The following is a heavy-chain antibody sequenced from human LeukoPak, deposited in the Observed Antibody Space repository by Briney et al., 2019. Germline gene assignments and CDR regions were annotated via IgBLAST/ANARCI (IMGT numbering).Heavy chain of an antibody. V-gene: IGHV2-5*02. Sequence: SGPTLVNPTQTLTLTCTFSGFSLSTSGVGVGWIRQPPGKALEWLALIYWDDDKRYSPSLKSRLTITKDTSKNPVVLTMPNMDPVDTATHYCAHSDGYSSGWKTFDYWGQGTLVTVSS. CDR3: AHSDGYSSGWKTFDY. CDR2: IYWDDDK. J-gene: IGHJ4*02. CDR1: GFSLSTSGVG. D-gene: IGHD6-19*01.